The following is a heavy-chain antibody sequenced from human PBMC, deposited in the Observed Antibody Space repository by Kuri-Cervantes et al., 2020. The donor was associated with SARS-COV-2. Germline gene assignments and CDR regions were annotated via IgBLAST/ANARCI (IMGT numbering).Heavy chain of an antibody. V-gene: IGHV1-8*03. Sequence: GGSLRLSCKASGYTFTSYGINWVRQATGQGLEWMGWMNPNSGNTGYAQKFQGRVTITRNTSISTAYMELNSLRAEDTAVYYCGAQLVLAFDIWGQGTMVTVSS. J-gene: IGHJ3*02. D-gene: IGHD6-13*01. CDR2: MNPNSGNT. CDR3: GAQLVLAFDI. CDR1: GYTFTSYG.